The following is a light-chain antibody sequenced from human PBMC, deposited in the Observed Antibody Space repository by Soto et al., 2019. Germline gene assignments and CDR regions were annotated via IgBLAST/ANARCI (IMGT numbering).Light chain of an antibody. J-gene: IGKJ1*01. CDR1: QSISSW. V-gene: IGKV1-5*03. CDR2: KAS. CDR3: QQYNSYST. Sequence: DIQMTQSHSILSASVGDRVTITCRASQSISSWLAWYQQKPGKAPKLLIYKASSLESGVPSRFSGSGSGTEFTLTISSLQPDDFATYYCQQYNSYSTFGQGTKAEIK.